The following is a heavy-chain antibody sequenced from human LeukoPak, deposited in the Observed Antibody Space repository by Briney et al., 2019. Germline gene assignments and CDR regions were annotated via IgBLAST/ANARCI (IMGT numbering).Heavy chain of an antibody. CDR1: GYTFTSYG. D-gene: IGHD2-2*01. J-gene: IGHJ4*02. Sequence: GASVKVSCKASGYTFTSYGISWVRQAPGQGLEWMGWINAYNGNTNYAQKHQGRVTMTTDTSTSTAYMERRSLRSDDTAVYYFARRTADCSSTSCYYLIDYWGQGTLVTVSS. V-gene: IGHV1-18*01. CDR3: ARRTADCSSTSCYYLIDY. CDR2: INAYNGNT.